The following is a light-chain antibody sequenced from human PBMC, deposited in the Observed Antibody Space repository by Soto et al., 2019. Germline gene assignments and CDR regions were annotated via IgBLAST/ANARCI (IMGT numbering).Light chain of an antibody. CDR3: SSYTTSTSFIL. CDR2: EVS. Sequence: QSALTQPASVSGSPGQSITISCTGTSSDVGGYEFVSWYQQHPGKAPKLMIYEVSNRPSGVSNRFSGSKSGNTASLTISGLQAEDEADYYCSSYTTSTSFILFGGGTKLTVL. CDR1: SSDVGGYEF. V-gene: IGLV2-14*01. J-gene: IGLJ2*01.